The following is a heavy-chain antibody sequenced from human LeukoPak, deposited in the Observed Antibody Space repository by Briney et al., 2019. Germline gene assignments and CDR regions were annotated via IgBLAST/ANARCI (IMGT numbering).Heavy chain of an antibody. Sequence: SGPTLVKPSETLSLTCTVFGGSISSYYWSWIQQPPGKGLEWIGYIYYSGSTNYNPSLKSRVTISVDTSKNQFSLKLSSVTAADTAVYYCARHPKGTFGGAYYFDYWGQGTLVTVSS. D-gene: IGHD3-16*01. CDR2: IYYSGST. CDR1: GGSISSYY. CDR3: ARHPKGTFGGAYYFDY. V-gene: IGHV4-59*08. J-gene: IGHJ4*02.